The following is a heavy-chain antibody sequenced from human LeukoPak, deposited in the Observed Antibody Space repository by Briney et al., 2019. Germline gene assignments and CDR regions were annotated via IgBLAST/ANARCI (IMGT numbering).Heavy chain of an antibody. V-gene: IGHV3-23*01. CDR2: ISESGGST. CDR1: GITLSNYG. D-gene: IGHD3-10*01. J-gene: IGHJ4*02. CDR3: AKRGIVIRGFLIGFHKEAYYFDY. Sequence: GGSLRLSCVVSGITLSNYGMSWVRQAPGKGLEWVSGISESGGSTNYADSVKGRFIISRDNSKNTVYLQMNSLRAEDTAVYFCAKRGIVIRGFLIGFHKEAYYFDYWGQEILVTVSS.